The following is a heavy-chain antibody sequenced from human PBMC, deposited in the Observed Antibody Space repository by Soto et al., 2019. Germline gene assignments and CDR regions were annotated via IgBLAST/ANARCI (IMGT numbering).Heavy chain of an antibody. CDR1: GFTFSSYS. J-gene: IGHJ6*02. Sequence: GGSLRLSCAASGFTFSSYSMNWVRQAPGKGLEWVSSISSSSSYIYYADSVKGRFTISRDNAKNSLYLQMNSLRAEDTAVYYCASYPIAAPTVYYYYGMDVWGQGTTV. V-gene: IGHV3-21*01. CDR2: ISSSSSYI. CDR3: ASYPIAAPTVYYYYGMDV. D-gene: IGHD6-13*01.